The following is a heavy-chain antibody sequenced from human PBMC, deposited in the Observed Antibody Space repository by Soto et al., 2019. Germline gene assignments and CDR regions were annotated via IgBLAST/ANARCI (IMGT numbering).Heavy chain of an antibody. D-gene: IGHD5-12*01. J-gene: IGHJ4*02. CDR2: IYYSGST. CDR1: GGSISSYY. Sequence: QVQLQESGPGLVKPSASLSLTCTVSGGSISSYYWSWIRKPPGKGLEWIGYIYYSGSTNYNPSLKSPRARSVDTSENQVSLKLSTVTAADTAGYYCARGKGRGGYWGQGTLVTVFS. CDR3: ARGKGRGGY. V-gene: IGHV4-59*01.